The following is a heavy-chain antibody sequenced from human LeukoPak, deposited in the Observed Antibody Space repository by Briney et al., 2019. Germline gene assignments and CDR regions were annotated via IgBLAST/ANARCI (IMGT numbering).Heavy chain of an antibody. CDR2: INPSGGST. CDR3: ARLRAVHGFDI. V-gene: IGHV1-46*01. CDR1: GYTFTDSY. D-gene: IGHD6-19*01. J-gene: IGHJ3*02. Sequence: GASVKVSCKASGYTFTDSYIHWVRQAPGQGLEWMGVINPSGGSTTYARKFQGRVTMTRDTSTSTVYMEVSSLRSEDTAVYYCARLRAVHGFDIWGQGTMVTVSS.